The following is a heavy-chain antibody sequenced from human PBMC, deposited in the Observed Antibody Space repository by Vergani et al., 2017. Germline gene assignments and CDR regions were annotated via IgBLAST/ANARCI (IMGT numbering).Heavy chain of an antibody. V-gene: IGHV3-7*01. CDR2: IKQDGSEK. D-gene: IGHD1-7*01. CDR1: GFTFSSYW. CDR3: ARARITGTRWIDP. Sequence: EVQLVESGGGLVQPGGSLRLCCAASGFTFSSYWMSWVRQAPGKGLEWVANIKQDGSEKNYVDSVKGRLTISRDNAKKSLYLQINSLRAEDTAVYYCARARITGTRWIDPWGQGTLVTVSS. J-gene: IGHJ5*02.